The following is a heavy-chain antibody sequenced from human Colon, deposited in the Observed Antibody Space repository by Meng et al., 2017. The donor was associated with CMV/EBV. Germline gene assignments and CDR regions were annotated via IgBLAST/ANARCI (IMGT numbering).Heavy chain of an antibody. CDR2: IIPIFGTP. V-gene: IGHV1-69*05. CDR3: ARVKIDSLTGTRYYFDY. Sequence: GTFGTSSIHWVRQAPGQGLEWMGGIIPIFGTPDYAQKFQGRVAITTTESTSTVYMELSSLRAEDTAVYYCARVKIDSLTGTRYYFDYWGQGILVTVSS. CDR1: GTFGTSS. J-gene: IGHJ4*02. D-gene: IGHD7-27*01.